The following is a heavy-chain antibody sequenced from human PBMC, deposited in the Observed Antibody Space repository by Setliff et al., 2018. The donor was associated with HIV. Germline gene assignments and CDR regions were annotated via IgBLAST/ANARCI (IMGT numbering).Heavy chain of an antibody. D-gene: IGHD3-22*01. Sequence: SETLSLTCTVSGDSITSGGYSWTWIRQPPGKALEWVGYIYYSGRTSHSGSTYYNPSVASRITISGDTSKNQFSLKLTSVTAADTSIYYCARENGWLFGWFDPWGQGTPVTVSS. CDR1: GDSITSGGYS. CDR3: ARENGWLFGWFDP. CDR2: IYYSGRTSHSGST. V-gene: IGHV4-30-4*08. J-gene: IGHJ5*02.